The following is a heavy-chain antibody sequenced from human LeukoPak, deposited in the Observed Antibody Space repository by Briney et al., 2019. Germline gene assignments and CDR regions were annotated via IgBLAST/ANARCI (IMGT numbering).Heavy chain of an antibody. CDR1: GGSFSGYY. D-gene: IGHD1-26*01. V-gene: IGHV4-34*01. CDR3: ARPRSGGYGRWFDP. CDR2: INHSGST. Sequence: SETLSLTCAVYGGSFSGYYWSWIRQPPGKGLEWIGEINHSGSTNYNPSLKSRVTISVDTSKNQFSLKLSSVSAADTAVYYCARPRSGGYGRWFDPWGQGTLVTVSS. J-gene: IGHJ5*02.